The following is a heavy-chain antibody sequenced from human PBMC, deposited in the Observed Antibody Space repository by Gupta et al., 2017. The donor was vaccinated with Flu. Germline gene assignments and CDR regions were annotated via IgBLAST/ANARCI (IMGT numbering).Heavy chain of an antibody. CDR1: GFTFSSYE. J-gene: IGHJ4*02. D-gene: IGHD2-21*02. Sequence: EVQLVESGGGLVQHGGSLRLSCAASGFTFSSYEMNWVRQAPGKGLEWVSYISSSGSTIYYADSVKGRFTISRDNAKNSLYLQMNSLRAEDTAVYYCARDSCYGGDCYYYFDYWGQGTLVTVSS. CDR2: ISSSGSTI. CDR3: ARDSCYGGDCYYYFDY. V-gene: IGHV3-48*03.